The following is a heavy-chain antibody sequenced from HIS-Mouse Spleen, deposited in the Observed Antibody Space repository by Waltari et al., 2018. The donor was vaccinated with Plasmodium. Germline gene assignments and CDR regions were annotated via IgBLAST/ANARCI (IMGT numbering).Heavy chain of an antibody. J-gene: IGHJ4*02. CDR1: GGAFGGYY. CDR3: ARGPGYSSGWYYFDY. D-gene: IGHD6-19*01. Sequence: QVQLQQWGAGLLKPSETLSLPGAVDGGAFGGYYWSWIRQPPGKGLDGVGEINPSGRTTYNPSLKSRVTISVDTSNNQFSLKLSSVTAADTAVYYCARGPGYSSGWYYFDYWGQGTLVTVSS. V-gene: IGHV4-34*01. CDR2: INPSGRT.